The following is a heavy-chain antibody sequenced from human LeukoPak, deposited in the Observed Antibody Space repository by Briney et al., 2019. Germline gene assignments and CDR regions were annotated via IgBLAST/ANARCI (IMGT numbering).Heavy chain of an antibody. Sequence: PSETLSLTCTVSGGSISSSSYYWGWIRQPPGKGLEWIGSIYYSGSTYYNPSLKSRVTISVDTSKNQFSLKLSSVTAADTAVYYCARGSANWGYNWFGPWGQGTLVTVSS. D-gene: IGHD7-27*01. CDR1: GGSISSSSYY. J-gene: IGHJ5*02. V-gene: IGHV4-39*07. CDR3: ARGSANWGYNWFGP. CDR2: IYYSGST.